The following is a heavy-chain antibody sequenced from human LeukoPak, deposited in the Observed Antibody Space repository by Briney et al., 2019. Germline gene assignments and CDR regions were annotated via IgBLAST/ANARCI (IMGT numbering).Heavy chain of an antibody. CDR2: IHYTGST. CDR3: ASTYYYDSSGYSFSSFDY. D-gene: IGHD3-22*01. CDR1: GGSINSYY. J-gene: IGHJ4*02. V-gene: IGHV4-59*12. Sequence: MTSETLSLTCTVSGGSINSYYWSWIRQPPGKGLECIGYIHYTGSTNYNPSLKSRVTISVDTSKNQFSLKLSSVTAADTAVYYCASTYYYDSSGYSFSSFDYWGQGTLVTVSS.